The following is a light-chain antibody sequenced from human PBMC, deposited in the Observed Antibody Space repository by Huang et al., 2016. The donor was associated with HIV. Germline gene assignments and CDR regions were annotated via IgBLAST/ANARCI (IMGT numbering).Light chain of an antibody. V-gene: IGKV3-15*01. Sequence: EIVMKQSPDTLSVSPGERPTLSCRASQSVSSDLAWYQVKPGQAPRLLIYGASTRATDIPARFSGSGSGTEFTLTISSLQSEDFAIYYCQQYNDWPRTFGQGTKVEIK. CDR1: QSVSSD. CDR2: GAS. J-gene: IGKJ1*01. CDR3: QQYNDWPRT.